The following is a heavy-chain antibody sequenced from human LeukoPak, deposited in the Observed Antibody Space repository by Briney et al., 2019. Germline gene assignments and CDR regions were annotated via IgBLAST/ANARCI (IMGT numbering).Heavy chain of an antibody. CDR3: ARGLFLWAGTARTYYFDY. D-gene: IGHD5-18*01. Sequence: SETLSLTCAVYGGSFSGYYWSWIRQPPGKGLEWIGEINHSGSTNYNPSLKSRVTISVDTSMNQFSLKLSSVTAADTAVYYCARGLFLWAGTARTYYFDYWGQGTLVTVSS. J-gene: IGHJ4*02. V-gene: IGHV4-34*01. CDR2: INHSGST. CDR1: GGSFSGYY.